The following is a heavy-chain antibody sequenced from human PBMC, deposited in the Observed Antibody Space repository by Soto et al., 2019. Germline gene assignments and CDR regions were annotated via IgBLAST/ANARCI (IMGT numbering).Heavy chain of an antibody. CDR1: GDSVSSRSVT. Sequence: PSQTLSLTCAISGDSVSSRSVTWNGIRQSPSRGLEWLGRAYYRSKWYNDYAESVKSRITINPDTSKNQFSLHLNSVTPEDTAVYYCVRLIGNSWLDFWGQGTLVTVSS. J-gene: IGHJ5*01. V-gene: IGHV6-1*01. CDR2: AYYRSKWYN. D-gene: IGHD1-26*01. CDR3: VRLIGNSWLDF.